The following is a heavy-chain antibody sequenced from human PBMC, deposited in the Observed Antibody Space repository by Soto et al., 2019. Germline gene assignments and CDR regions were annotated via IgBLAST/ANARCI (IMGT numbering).Heavy chain of an antibody. CDR1: GFSLSNARMG. V-gene: IGHV2-26*01. D-gene: IGHD2-2*01. J-gene: IGHJ4*02. CDR3: ALCYCCSTSHQTNFYY. CDR2: IFSNDEK. Sequence: SGPTLVNPTETLTLTCTVSGFSLSNARMGVSWIRQPPGKALEWLAHIFSNDEKSYSTSLESRLTISKDTSKSQVVLTMTNMDPVDTATYYCALCYCCSTSHQTNFYYWGRGSLVLGSA.